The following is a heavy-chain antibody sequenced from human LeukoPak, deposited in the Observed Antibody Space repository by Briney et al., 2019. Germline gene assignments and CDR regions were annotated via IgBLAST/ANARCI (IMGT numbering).Heavy chain of an antibody. D-gene: IGHD6-13*01. CDR2: KNPHSGNT. CDR3: ARASSSWYTGDRYYFDY. J-gene: IGHJ4*02. CDR1: GYTFTSYD. Sequence: GASVKVSCKASGYTFTSYDINWVRQATGQGLEWMGWKNPHSGNTGYAQNFQGRVTMTRNTSISTAYMELSSLRSEDTAVYYCARASSSWYTGDRYYFDYWGQGTLVTVSS. V-gene: IGHV1-8*01.